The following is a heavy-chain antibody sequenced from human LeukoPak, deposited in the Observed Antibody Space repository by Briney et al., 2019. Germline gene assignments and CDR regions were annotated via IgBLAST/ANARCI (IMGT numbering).Heavy chain of an antibody. CDR1: GGTFSSYA. J-gene: IGHJ6*02. CDR2: IIPIFGTA. Sequence: SVKVSCKASGGTFSSYAISWVRQAPGQGLEWMGGIIPIFGTANYAQKFQGRVTITADESTSTAYMELSSLRSEDTAVYYCACCITMIVTDNYYYYGMDVWGQGTTVTVSS. D-gene: IGHD3-22*01. CDR3: ACCITMIVTDNYYYYGMDV. V-gene: IGHV1-69*13.